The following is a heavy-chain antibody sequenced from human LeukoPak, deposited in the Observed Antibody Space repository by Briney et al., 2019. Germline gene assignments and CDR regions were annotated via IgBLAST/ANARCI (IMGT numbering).Heavy chain of an antibody. CDR2: IIPVVGTA. CDR3: ARVESFDSIGWDYNYYGMDV. Sequence: VKVSCKASGDIFSTYAISWVRQAPGQGLEWMGRIIPVVGTAKYAQKFRDRVTITADESTGTAYMELSSLRSEDTAVYYCARVESFDSIGWDYNYYGMDVWGQGTTVTVSS. D-gene: IGHD3-22*01. J-gene: IGHJ6*02. CDR1: GDIFSTYA. V-gene: IGHV1-69*11.